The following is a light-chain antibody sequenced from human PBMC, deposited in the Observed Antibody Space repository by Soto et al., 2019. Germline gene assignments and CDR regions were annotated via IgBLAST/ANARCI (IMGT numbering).Light chain of an antibody. CDR1: SNDVGGYNY. CDR2: DVT. CDR3: CSPAGSYIYWV. V-gene: IGLV2-11*01. J-gene: IGLJ3*02. Sequence: QSALTQPRSVSGSPGQSVTISCTGTSNDVGGYNYVSWYQQHPGKAPKVIIYDVTKRPSGVPDRFSGSKSGNTASLTISGLQAEDEADYYCCSPAGSYIYWVFGGGTQLTVL.